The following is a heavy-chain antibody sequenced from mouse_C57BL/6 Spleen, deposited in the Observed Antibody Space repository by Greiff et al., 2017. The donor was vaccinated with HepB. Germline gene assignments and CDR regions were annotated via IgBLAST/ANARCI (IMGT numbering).Heavy chain of an antibody. Sequence: VQLQQSGPELVKPGASVKIPCKASGYTFTDYNMDWVKQSHGKSLEWIGDINPNNGGTIYNQKFKGKATLTVDKSSSTAYMELRSLTSEDTAVYYCARYGNYQGVYYAMDYWGQGTSVTVSS. J-gene: IGHJ4*01. V-gene: IGHV1-18*01. D-gene: IGHD2-1*01. CDR1: GYTFTDYN. CDR2: INPNNGGT. CDR3: ARYGNYQGVYYAMDY.